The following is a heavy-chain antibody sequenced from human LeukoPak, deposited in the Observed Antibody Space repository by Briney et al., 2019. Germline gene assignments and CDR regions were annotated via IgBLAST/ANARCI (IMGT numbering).Heavy chain of an antibody. J-gene: IGHJ6*03. CDR3: ARTTEGGYTYGYFYYYYMDV. D-gene: IGHD5-18*01. Sequence: SETLSLTCTVSGYSINSGYFWGWVRQPPGKGPEWIGSIFHTGDVYYNPSLRSRVTLSIDTSRNQVSLKLSSVTAADTAVYYCARTTEGGYTYGYFYYYYMDVWGKGTTVTISS. V-gene: IGHV4-38-2*02. CDR1: GYSINSGYF. CDR2: IFHTGDV.